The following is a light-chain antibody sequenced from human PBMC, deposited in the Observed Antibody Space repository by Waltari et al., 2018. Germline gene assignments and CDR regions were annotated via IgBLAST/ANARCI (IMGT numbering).Light chain of an antibody. CDR1: QSVSSY. CDR2: DAS. J-gene: IGKJ5*01. Sequence: EIVLTQSPATLSLSPGERATLSCRASQSVSSYLAWYQQKPAQAPRLLIYDASNMTTGIPAMFSGSVSGTYFTLTISSLEPEYFAVYYCQQRSNWPLTFSQGTRLEIK. V-gene: IGKV3-11*01. CDR3: QQRSNWPLT.